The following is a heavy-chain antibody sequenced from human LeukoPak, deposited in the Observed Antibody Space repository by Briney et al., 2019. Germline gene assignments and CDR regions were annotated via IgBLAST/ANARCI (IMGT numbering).Heavy chain of an antibody. J-gene: IGHJ6*02. D-gene: IGHD3-10*01. V-gene: IGHV3-48*04. Sequence: GGSLRLSCAASGFTFSSYSMNWVRQAPGKGLEWVSYISSSSSTIYYADSVKGRFTISRDNAKNSLYLQMNSLRAEDTAVYYCARDLARNYYGSGSYNYGMDVWGQGTTVTVSS. CDR2: ISSSSSTI. CDR1: GFTFSSYS. CDR3: ARDLARNYYGSGSYNYGMDV.